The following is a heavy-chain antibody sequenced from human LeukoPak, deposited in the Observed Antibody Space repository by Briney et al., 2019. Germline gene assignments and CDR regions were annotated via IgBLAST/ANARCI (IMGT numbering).Heavy chain of an antibody. D-gene: IGHD6-13*01. J-gene: IGHJ2*01. CDR1: GGSFSGYY. Sequence: SETLSLTCAVYGGSFSGYYWSWIRQPPGKGLEWIGEINHSGSTNYNPSLKSRVTISVDTSKNRLSLKLSSVTAADTAVYYCARVYYSNSYDYWYFDLWGRGTLVTVSS. CDR2: INHSGST. V-gene: IGHV4-34*01. CDR3: ARVYYSNSYDYWYFDL.